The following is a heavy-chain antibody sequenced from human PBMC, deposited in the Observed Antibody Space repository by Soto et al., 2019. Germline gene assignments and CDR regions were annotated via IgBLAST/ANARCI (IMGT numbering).Heavy chain of an antibody. CDR2: IYPADSDT. CDR1: GYNFTNYW. CDR3: AGGGVRGVVTRTRDYYGMDV. J-gene: IGHJ6*02. D-gene: IGHD3-10*01. V-gene: IGHV5-51*01. Sequence: EVQLVQSGAEVKKPGESLKISCKGSGYNFTNYWIGWVRQMPGKGLESMGIIYPADSDTRYSPSFQGQVTISADKSISTAYLQWSSLKASDTAMYYCAGGGVRGVVTRTRDYYGMDVWGQGTTVTVSS.